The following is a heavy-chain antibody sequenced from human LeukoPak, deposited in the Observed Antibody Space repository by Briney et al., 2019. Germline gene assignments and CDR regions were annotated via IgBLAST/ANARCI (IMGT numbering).Heavy chain of an antibody. CDR3: ARNYYYDSSRLYYFDY. Sequence: GRSLRLSCAASGFTFSSYEMNWVRQAPGKGLEWVSYISHTGNTVYYADSVKGRFTISRDNAKNSMYLQMNSLSAEDTAVYYCARNYYYDSSRLYYFDYWGQGTLVTASS. CDR2: ISHTGNTV. CDR1: GFTFSSYE. V-gene: IGHV3-48*03. D-gene: IGHD3-22*01. J-gene: IGHJ4*02.